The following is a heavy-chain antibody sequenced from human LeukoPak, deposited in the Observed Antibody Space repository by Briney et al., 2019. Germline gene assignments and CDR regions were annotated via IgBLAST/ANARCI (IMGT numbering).Heavy chain of an antibody. CDR1: GGSFSGYY. D-gene: IGHD1-26*01. CDR2: INHSGST. J-gene: IGHJ4*02. CDR3: ARAVGATIYYFDY. Sequence: EASETLSLTCAVYGGSFSGYYWSWIRQPPGKGLEWIGEINHSGSTNYNPSLKSRVTISVDTSKNQFSLKLSSVTAADTAVYYCARAVGATIYYFDYWGQGTLVTVSS. V-gene: IGHV4-34*01.